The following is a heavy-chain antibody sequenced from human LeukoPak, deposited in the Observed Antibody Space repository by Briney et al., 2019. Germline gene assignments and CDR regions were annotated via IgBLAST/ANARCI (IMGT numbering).Heavy chain of an antibody. D-gene: IGHD3/OR15-3a*01. CDR2: IYYSGST. CDR3: ARHPGTGYYNWFDP. CDR1: GGSISSYY. J-gene: IGHJ5*02. Sequence: TSETLSLTCTASGGSISSYYWSWIRQPPGKGLEWIGYIYYSGSTNYNPSLKSRVTISVDTSKNQFSLKLSSVTAADAAVYYCARHPGTGYYNWFDPWGQGTLVTVSS. V-gene: IGHV4-59*08.